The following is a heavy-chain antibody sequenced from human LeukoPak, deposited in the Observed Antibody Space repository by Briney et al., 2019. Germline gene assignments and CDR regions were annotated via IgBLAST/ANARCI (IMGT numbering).Heavy chain of an antibody. CDR1: GFTFGGST. J-gene: IGHJ4*02. Sequence: GGSLRLSCAASGFTFGGSTMHWVRQASGKGLEWVGRIRSKANSYATAYAASVKGRFTVSRDDSKNTAYLQMNSLKSEDTAVYYCASPPIYDSSGLTYWGQGTLVTVSS. V-gene: IGHV3-73*01. D-gene: IGHD3-22*01. CDR3: ASPPIYDSSGLTY. CDR2: IRSKANSYAT.